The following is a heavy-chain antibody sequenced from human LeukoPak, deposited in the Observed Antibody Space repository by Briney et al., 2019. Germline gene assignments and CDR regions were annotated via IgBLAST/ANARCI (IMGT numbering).Heavy chain of an antibody. V-gene: IGHV3-23*01. CDR3: TRDRSRAEDD. D-gene: IGHD1-14*01. J-gene: IGHJ4*02. Sequence: GGSLRLSCAASGFTFSSYAMNWVRQAPGKGLEWVSAISGSGGTTYYPDSVKGRFTISRDNANNLLYLQMNSLRGEDTAVYYCTRDRSRAEDDWGQGTLVTVSS. CDR1: GFTFSSYA. CDR2: ISGSGGTT.